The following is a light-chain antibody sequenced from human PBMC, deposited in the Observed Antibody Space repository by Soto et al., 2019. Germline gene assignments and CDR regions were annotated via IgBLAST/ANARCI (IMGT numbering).Light chain of an antibody. CDR1: SSDVGSYNF. Sequence: QSALTQPASVSGSPGQSITISCTGTSSDVGSYNFVSWYQQHPGKAPKFMIYEGSKRPSGVSNRFSGFKSGNTASLTISGLQVEDEGDYYCCSYAGSGTLIFGGGTKLTVL. CDR3: CSYAGSGTLI. CDR2: EGS. V-gene: IGLV2-23*01. J-gene: IGLJ2*01.